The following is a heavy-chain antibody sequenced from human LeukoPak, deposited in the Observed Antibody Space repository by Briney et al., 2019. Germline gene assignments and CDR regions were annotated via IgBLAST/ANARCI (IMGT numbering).Heavy chain of an antibody. V-gene: IGHV3-7*01. D-gene: IGHD3-10*01. CDR2: INQDGTEK. Sequence: PGGSLRLSCAASGFSFTTYWMSWVRQAQGKGLEWVANINQDGTEKYYVDPVKGRFTISRDNGKNSLYLQMNSLRVEDTAVYYCAKLAKYFYGAETFYFFEHWGQGTPVTASS. CDR3: AKLAKYFYGAETFYFFEH. J-gene: IGHJ4*02. CDR1: GFSFTTYW.